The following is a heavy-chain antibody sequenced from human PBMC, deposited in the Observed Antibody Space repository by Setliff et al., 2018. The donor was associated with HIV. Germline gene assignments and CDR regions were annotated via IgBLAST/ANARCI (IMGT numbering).Heavy chain of an antibody. V-gene: IGHV3-48*03. CDR3: AAVPWGHSSLIIDH. J-gene: IGHJ4*02. D-gene: IGHD3-16*01. CDR1: GLIFSSYE. Sequence: SLRLSCAASGLIFSSYEMNWVRQAPGKGLEWISFIGGHGSIIHYADSVKGRFTISRDNAKNSVCLQMHSLRVEDTAVYYCAAVPWGHSSLIIDHWGQGTPVTVSS. CDR2: IGGHGSII.